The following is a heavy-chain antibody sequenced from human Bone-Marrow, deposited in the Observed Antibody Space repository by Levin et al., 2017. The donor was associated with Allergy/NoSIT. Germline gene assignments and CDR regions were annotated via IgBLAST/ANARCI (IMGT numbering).Heavy chain of an antibody. Sequence: KAGGSLRLSCTVSGGSLRMYYWSWIRQSAEKGLEWVGRIYHSGNTKFNPSLRSRVAMSVDRSRSQFSLRLTSVTAADTALYYCARHSGDYYDSSAYDPTHFDYWGQGIPVLVSS. V-gene: IGHV4-4*07. D-gene: IGHD3-22*01. J-gene: IGHJ4*02. CDR3: ARHSGDYYDSSAYDPTHFDY. CDR2: IYHSGNT. CDR1: GGSLRMYY.